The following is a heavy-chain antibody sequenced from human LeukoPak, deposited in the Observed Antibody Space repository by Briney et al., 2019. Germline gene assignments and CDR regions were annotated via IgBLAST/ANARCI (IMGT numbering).Heavy chain of an antibody. Sequence: PGGSLRLSCAASGFTFSSYAMSWVRQAPGKGLEWVSAISGSGGSTYYADSVKGRFTISRDNSKNTLYLQMNSLRAEDTAVYYCAKATEYDSGARGAFDYWGQGTLVTVSS. CDR3: AKATEYDSGARGAFDY. D-gene: IGHD3-22*01. J-gene: IGHJ4*02. V-gene: IGHV3-23*01. CDR2: ISGSGGST. CDR1: GFTFSSYA.